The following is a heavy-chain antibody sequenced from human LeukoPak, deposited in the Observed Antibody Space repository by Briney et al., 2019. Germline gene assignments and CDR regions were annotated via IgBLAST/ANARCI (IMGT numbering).Heavy chain of an antibody. CDR3: ATSDLRLLEWSKVVCY. J-gene: IGHJ4*02. V-gene: IGHV1-24*01. Sequence: ASVKVSCKVSGYTLTELSMHWVRQAPGKGLEWMGGFDPEDGETIYAQKFQGRVTMTEDTPTDTAYMELSSLRSEDTAVYYCATSDLRLLEWSKVVCYWGQGTLVTVSS. D-gene: IGHD3-3*01. CDR1: GYTLTELS. CDR2: FDPEDGET.